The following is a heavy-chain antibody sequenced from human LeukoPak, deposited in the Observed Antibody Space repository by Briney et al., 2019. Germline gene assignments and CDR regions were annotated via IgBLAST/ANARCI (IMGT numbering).Heavy chain of an antibody. D-gene: IGHD4-17*01. Sequence: GRSLRLSCAASGFTFGSYAMHWVRQAPGKGLEWVAVISYDGSNKYYADSVKGRFTISRDNSKNTLYLQMNSLRAEDTAVYYCARDRAYGDYRDAFDIWGQGTMVTVSS. V-gene: IGHV3-30*04. CDR1: GFTFGSYA. CDR2: ISYDGSNK. CDR3: ARDRAYGDYRDAFDI. J-gene: IGHJ3*02.